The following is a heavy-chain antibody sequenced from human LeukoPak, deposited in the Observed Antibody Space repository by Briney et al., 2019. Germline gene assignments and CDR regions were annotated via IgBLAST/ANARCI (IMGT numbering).Heavy chain of an antibody. CDR1: GCTFSSYS. CDR2: ISSSSSTI. V-gene: IGHV3-48*04. CDR3: ARALYYYGSGSYADY. D-gene: IGHD3-10*01. Sequence: GGSLRLSCAASGCTFSSYSMNWVRQAPGKELEWVSYISSSSSTIYYADSVKGRSTISRDNAKNSLYMQMNSLRAEDTAVYYCARALYYYGSGSYADYWGQGTLVTVSS. J-gene: IGHJ4*02.